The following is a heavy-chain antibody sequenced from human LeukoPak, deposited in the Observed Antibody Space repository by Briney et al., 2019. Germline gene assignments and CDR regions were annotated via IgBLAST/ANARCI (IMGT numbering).Heavy chain of an antibody. D-gene: IGHD3-9*01. J-gene: IGHJ4*02. Sequence: PGGSLRLSCAASGFTFSSYAMSWVRQAPGKGLEWVSVIGGSGGSTYYADSVKGRFTISRDNSKNTLYLQMNRLRAEDTAIYYCAKGVLRYFDYWGQGTLVTVSS. V-gene: IGHV3-23*01. CDR2: IGGSGGST. CDR3: AKGVLRYFDY. CDR1: GFTFSSYA.